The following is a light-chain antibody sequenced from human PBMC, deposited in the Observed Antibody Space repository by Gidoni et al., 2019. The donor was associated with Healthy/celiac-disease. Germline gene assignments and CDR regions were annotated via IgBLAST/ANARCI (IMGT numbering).Light chain of an antibody. Sequence: EIVMTQSPATLSVSPGDRATLSCRASQSVSSNLAWYQQKPGQAPRLLIYGASTRATGIPARFSGSGSGTEFTLNISSLQSEDFAVYYCQQYNNWPYTFGQGTKLEIK. J-gene: IGKJ2*01. CDR2: GAS. CDR1: QSVSSN. V-gene: IGKV3-15*01. CDR3: QQYNNWPYT.